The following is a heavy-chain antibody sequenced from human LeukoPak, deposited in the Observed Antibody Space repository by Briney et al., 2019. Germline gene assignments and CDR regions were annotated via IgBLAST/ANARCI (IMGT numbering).Heavy chain of an antibody. CDR1: GGTFSSYA. CDR3: ARATQGYCSGGSCYHNPYYFDY. V-gene: IGHV1-69*13. Sequence: SVKVSCKASGGTFSSYAISWVRQAPGQGLEWMGGVIPIFGTANYAQKFQGRVTITADESTSTAYMELSSLRSEDTAVYYCARATQGYCSGGSCYHNPYYFDYWGQGTLVTVSS. J-gene: IGHJ4*02. D-gene: IGHD2-15*01. CDR2: VIPIFGTA.